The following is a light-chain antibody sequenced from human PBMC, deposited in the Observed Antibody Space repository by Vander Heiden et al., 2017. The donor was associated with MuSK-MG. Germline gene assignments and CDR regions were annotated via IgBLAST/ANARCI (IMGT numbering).Light chain of an antibody. CDR3: QQDDSTPWT. V-gene: IGKV4-1*01. Sequence: DIVMHQSPVSLAGSLGERATSNCKSSQSVLYSSNNKNYLAWYQQEPGQPPKLLIYWASTRESGVPDRFSGSGSGTDFTLTISSLQAEDVAVYYCQQDDSTPWTFGQGTKVEIK. CDR2: WAS. CDR1: QSVLYSSNNKNY. J-gene: IGKJ1*01.